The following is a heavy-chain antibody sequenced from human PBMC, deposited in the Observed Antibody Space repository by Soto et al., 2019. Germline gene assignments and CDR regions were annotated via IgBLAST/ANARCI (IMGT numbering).Heavy chain of an antibody. Sequence: PGGSLRLSCAASGFTFSSYWMHWVRQAPGKGLVWVSRINSDGSSTYYADSAKGRFTISRDNSKNTLYLQMNSLRAEDTAVYYCAKRRDGFDIWGQGTMVTVSS. J-gene: IGHJ3*02. CDR2: INSDGSST. V-gene: IGHV3-74*01. CDR1: GFTFSSYW. CDR3: AKRRDGFDI.